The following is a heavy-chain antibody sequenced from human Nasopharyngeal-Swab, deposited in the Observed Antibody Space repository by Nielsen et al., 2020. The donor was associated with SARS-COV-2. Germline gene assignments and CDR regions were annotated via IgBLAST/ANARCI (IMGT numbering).Heavy chain of an antibody. CDR3: ARDHGSSWYRFFDY. D-gene: IGHD6-13*01. CDR1: GFTFSDYY. Sequence: GGSLRLSCAASGFTFSDYYMSWVRQAPGKGLEWISYISSVGHYRKYADSVKGRFTISRDNAKSSLFLQMNSLRAEDTAVYYCARDHGSSWYRFFDYWGQGTLVTVSS. J-gene: IGHJ4*02. V-gene: IGHV3-11*06. CDR2: ISSVGHYR.